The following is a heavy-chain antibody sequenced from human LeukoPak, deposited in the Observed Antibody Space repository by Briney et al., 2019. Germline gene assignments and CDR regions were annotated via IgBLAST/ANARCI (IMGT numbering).Heavy chain of an antibody. CDR3: ARDYASSWYTRGYAFDI. V-gene: IGHV4-38-2*02. J-gene: IGHJ3*02. Sequence: PSETLSLTCTVSGYSISSGYFWGWIRQSPVKGLEWIGSIYPSGSTYYNPSLKSRVTISVDTSRNQFSLKLNSVTAADTAVYYCARDYASSWYTRGYAFDIWGRGTKVTVSS. CDR1: GYSISSGYF. CDR2: IYPSGST. D-gene: IGHD6-13*01.